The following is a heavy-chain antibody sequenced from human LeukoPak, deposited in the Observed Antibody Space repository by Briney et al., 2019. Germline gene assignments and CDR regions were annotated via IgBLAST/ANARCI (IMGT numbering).Heavy chain of an antibody. V-gene: IGHV4-59*08. CDR3: ARHVTISGPYDASDI. Sequence: PSETLFLTCTVSGDSISSYYWSWIRQPPGKGLEWIGYIYYSGGTDYNPSLKSRDTISVDTSKNQFSLKLRSVTAADTAVYYCARHVTISGPYDASDIWGQGTMVTVSP. CDR2: IYYSGGT. CDR1: GDSISSYY. J-gene: IGHJ3*02. D-gene: IGHD5-24*01.